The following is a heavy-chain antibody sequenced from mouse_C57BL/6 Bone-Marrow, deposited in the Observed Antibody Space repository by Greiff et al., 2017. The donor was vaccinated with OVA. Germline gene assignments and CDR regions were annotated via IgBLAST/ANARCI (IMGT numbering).Heavy chain of an antibody. D-gene: IGHD1-1*01. V-gene: IGHV1-50*01. Sequence: QVQLQQSGAELVKPGASVKLSCKASGYTFTSYWMQWVKQRPGQGLEWIGEIDPSDSYTNYNQKFKGKATLTVDTSSSTAYMQLSSLTSEDSAVYYCARFPIYYYGSSYGYWGQGTTLTVSS. CDR1: GYTFTSYW. CDR3: ARFPIYYYGSSYGY. J-gene: IGHJ2*01. CDR2: IDPSDSYT.